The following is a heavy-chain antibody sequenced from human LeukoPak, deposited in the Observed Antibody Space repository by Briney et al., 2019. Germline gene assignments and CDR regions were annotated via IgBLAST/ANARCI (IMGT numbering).Heavy chain of an antibody. CDR1: GFTLSSHA. Sequence: GGSLRLSCAASGFTLSSHAMHWVRQAPGKGLEYVSSISSNGGSTYYANSVKGRFTISRDNSKNTMYLQMGSLRAEDMAVYYCARDRSRSGYLSFDFWGQGTLVTVSS. D-gene: IGHD3-22*01. J-gene: IGHJ4*02. CDR3: ARDRSRSGYLSFDF. V-gene: IGHV3-64*01. CDR2: ISSNGGST.